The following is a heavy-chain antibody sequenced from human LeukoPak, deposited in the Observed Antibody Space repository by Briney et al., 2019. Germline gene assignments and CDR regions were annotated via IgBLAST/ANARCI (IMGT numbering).Heavy chain of an antibody. D-gene: IGHD3-3*01. CDR3: AKDRGRGVVIIGSDY. CDR1: GFTFSSYA. J-gene: IGHJ4*02. Sequence: GGSLRLSCAASGFTFSSYAMSWVRQAPGQGLEWVSAISGSGGSTYYADSVKGRFTISRDNSKNTLYLQMNSLRAEDTAVYYCAKDRGRGVVIIGSDYWGQGTLVTVSS. CDR2: ISGSGGST. V-gene: IGHV3-23*01.